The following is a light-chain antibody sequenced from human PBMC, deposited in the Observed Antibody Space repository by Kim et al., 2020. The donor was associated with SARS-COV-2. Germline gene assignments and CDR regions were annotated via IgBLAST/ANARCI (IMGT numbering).Light chain of an antibody. Sequence: LGQTVMITCQGDSLRSYYASWYQQKPGQAPVLIIYGKNNRPSGIPDRFSGSSSGNTASLTITGAQAEDEADYYCNSRDSSGNHLEVFGGGTQLTVL. V-gene: IGLV3-19*01. J-gene: IGLJ3*02. CDR1: SLRSYY. CDR3: NSRDSSGNHLEV. CDR2: GKN.